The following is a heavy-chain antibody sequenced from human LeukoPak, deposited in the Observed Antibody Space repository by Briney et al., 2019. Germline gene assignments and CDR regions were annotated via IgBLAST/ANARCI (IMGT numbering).Heavy chain of an antibody. D-gene: IGHD1-1*01. J-gene: IGHJ4*02. CDR3: ARVGDWNDLVY. CDR2: ILYSGTTT. V-gene: IGHV4-59*01. Sequence: SETLSLTCTVSGGSISPYYWSSIRQTPGKGLEWIGYILYSGTTTNYNPSLKSRVTIPVDTSKNQFSLKLSSVTAADTAVYYCARVGDWNDLVYWGQGTLVTVSS. CDR1: GGSISPYY.